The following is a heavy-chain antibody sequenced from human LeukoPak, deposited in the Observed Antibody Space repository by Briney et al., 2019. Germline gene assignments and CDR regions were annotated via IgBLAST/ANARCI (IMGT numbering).Heavy chain of an antibody. V-gene: IGHV3-66*04. D-gene: IGHD3-22*01. J-gene: IGHJ4*02. CDR1: GFTVSSNY. CDR3: ASQKNYYDSSGFDY. Sequence: GGSLRLSCAASGFTVSSNYMSWVRQAPGKGPEWVSVIYSGGSTYYADSVKGRFTISRDNSKNTLYLQMNSLRAEDTAVYYCASQKNYYDSSGFDYWGQGTLVTVSS. CDR2: IYSGGST.